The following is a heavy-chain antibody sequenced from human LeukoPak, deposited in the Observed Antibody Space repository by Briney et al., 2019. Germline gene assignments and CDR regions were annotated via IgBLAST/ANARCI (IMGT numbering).Heavy chain of an antibody. CDR1: GFRFNTFW. CDR3: ARKGLGGELGGFDS. D-gene: IGHD1-7*01. CDR2: IKQDGNEK. J-gene: IGHJ4*02. V-gene: IGHV3-7*03. Sequence: GGSLRLSCAAPGFRFNTFWMSWVRQAPGKGLEWVANIKQDGNEKYYADSVKGRFTISRDNAKNSLYLQMNSLRVEDTALYHCARKGLGGELGGFDSWGQGTLVTVSS.